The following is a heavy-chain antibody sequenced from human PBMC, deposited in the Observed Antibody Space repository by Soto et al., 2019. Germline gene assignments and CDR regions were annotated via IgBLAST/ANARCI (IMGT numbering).Heavy chain of an antibody. Sequence: GGSLRLSCAASGFTFSAYAMSWVRQAPGMGLEWVSSINVDDSAYYADSVKGRFTISRDNSKNSLYLQMSSLRDEDTAVCFCERGNGYDVRLDYWGQGALVTVSS. D-gene: IGHD5-12*01. J-gene: IGHJ4*02. CDR3: ERGNGYDVRLDY. V-gene: IGHV3-23*01. CDR2: INVDDSA. CDR1: GFTFSAYA.